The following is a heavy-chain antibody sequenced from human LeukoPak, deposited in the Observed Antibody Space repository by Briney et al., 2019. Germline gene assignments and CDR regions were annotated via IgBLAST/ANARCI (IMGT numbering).Heavy chain of an antibody. CDR2: IWYDGSNK. CDR1: GFTFSSYW. D-gene: IGHD2-21*01. CDR3: ARFFAPSVDYYYAMVV. V-gene: IGHV3-33*08. J-gene: IGHJ6*02. Sequence: GGSLRLSCAASGFTFSSYWMSWVRQAPGKGLEWGAVIWYDGSNKFYGDSVEGRFTISRDNSKNTLYLQMNSLRAEDPAVYYCARFFAPSVDYYYAMVVWGQGTTVTVSS.